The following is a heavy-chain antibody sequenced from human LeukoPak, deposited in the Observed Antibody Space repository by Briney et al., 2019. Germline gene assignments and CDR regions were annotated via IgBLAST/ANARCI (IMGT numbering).Heavy chain of an antibody. CDR3: ARANRRDGYNLFDY. V-gene: IGHV3-23*01. CDR2: LGVSGDYA. Sequence: GGSLRLSCVGSGFTLRSYAMSWVRQAPGKGLQWVSSLGVSGDYAWYAGSVKGRFTISRDSSKNTLYLQMNSLGAEDTAVYYCARANRRDGYNLFDYWGQGTLVTVSS. J-gene: IGHJ4*02. CDR1: GFTLRSYA. D-gene: IGHD5-24*01.